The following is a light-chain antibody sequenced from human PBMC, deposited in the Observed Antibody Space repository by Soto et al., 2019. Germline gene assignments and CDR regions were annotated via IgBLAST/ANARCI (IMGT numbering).Light chain of an antibody. CDR1: QSISSY. Sequence: EIVLTQSPATLSLSPGERATLSCRASQSISSYLAWYQQKPGQAPRLLIYDASNRATGIPARFSGGGTGTDFPLTISSLEPEDFAAYYCQQRSNWPPTFGGGTEVEIK. V-gene: IGKV3-11*01. J-gene: IGKJ4*01. CDR2: DAS. CDR3: QQRSNWPPT.